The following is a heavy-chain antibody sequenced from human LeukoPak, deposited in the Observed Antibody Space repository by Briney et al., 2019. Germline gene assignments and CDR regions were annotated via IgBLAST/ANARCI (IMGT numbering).Heavy chain of an antibody. CDR2: INHSGST. CDR1: GGSISSSNW. Sequence: SGTLSLTCAVSGGSISSSNWWSWVRQPPGKGLEWIGEINHSGSTNYNPSLKSRVTISADTSKNQFSLNLSSVTAADTAVYFCARVSHRVVTANWGSYYYYLDVWGKGTTVTVSS. CDR3: ARVSHRVVTANWGSYYYYLDV. V-gene: IGHV4-4*02. D-gene: IGHD2-15*01. J-gene: IGHJ6*03.